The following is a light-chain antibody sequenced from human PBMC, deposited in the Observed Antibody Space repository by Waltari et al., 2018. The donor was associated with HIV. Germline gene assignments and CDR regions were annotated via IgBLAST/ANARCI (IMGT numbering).Light chain of an antibody. Sequence: AIRMTQSPSSFSASTGDRVTITCRASQDISSSLAWYQQKPGRAPKLLIYAASTLQSGVPSSFSGSGSGTDFTLTISCLQSEDFATYYCQQYYDYLRTFGQGTKVEIK. V-gene: IGKV1-8*01. J-gene: IGKJ1*01. CDR3: QQYYDYLRT. CDR1: QDISSS. CDR2: AAS.